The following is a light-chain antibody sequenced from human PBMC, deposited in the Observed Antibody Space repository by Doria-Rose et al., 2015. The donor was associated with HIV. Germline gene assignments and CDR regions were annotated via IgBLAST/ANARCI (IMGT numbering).Light chain of an antibody. V-gene: IGKV3-20*01. Sequence: EIVLTQSPGTLSLSPGERATLSCRASQSVSANYLAWYQQRHGQSPRLLIYGASSRATDIPDRFSGSGSGTDFTLTISRLEPEDFAVYYCHQYASSRTFGQGTKVEIE. CDR1: QSVSANY. CDR3: HQYASSRT. J-gene: IGKJ1*01. CDR2: GAS.